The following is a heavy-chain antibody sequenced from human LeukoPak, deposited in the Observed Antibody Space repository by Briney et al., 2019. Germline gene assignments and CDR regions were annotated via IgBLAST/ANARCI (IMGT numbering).Heavy chain of an antibody. V-gene: IGHV4-30-4*08. CDR2: ISYTGST. Sequence: SETLSLTCTISGGSIRDGACFWSWVRLHPGKGLEWIGYISYTGSTHYNPSLESRVTISVDPQDTSKKQFSLKFTTVTAADTAIFYFSRQYSPDRNCPAPWGPGTPVSLPS. J-gene: IGHJ4*03. CDR3: SRQYSPDRNCPAP. D-gene: IGHD2-21*01. CDR1: GGSIRDGACF.